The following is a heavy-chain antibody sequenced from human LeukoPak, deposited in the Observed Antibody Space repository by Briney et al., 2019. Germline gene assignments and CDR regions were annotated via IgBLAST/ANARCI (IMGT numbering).Heavy chain of an antibody. Sequence: GGSLRLSCAASGFTFSSYAMSWVRQATGEGLEWVSAISGSGGSTYYADSVKGRFTISRDNCKNTLYLQMNSLRAEDTAVYYCAKDKRDVDTAMVTWLDYWGQGTLVTVSS. J-gene: IGHJ4*02. D-gene: IGHD5-18*01. V-gene: IGHV3-23*01. CDR3: AKDKRDVDTAMVTWLDY. CDR2: ISGSGGST. CDR1: GFTFSSYA.